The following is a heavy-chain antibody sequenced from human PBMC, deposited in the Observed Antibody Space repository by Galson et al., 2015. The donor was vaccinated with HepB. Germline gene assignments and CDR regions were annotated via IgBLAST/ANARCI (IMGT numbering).Heavy chain of an antibody. V-gene: IGHV3-23*01. J-gene: IGHJ4*02. CDR1: GFTFSTYA. CDR3: AKDRSGTYFFDY. D-gene: IGHD3-10*01. CDR2: INSGGGT. Sequence: SLRLSCAASGFTFSTYAMSWVRQAPGKGLQWVSFINSGGGTDYADSVKGRFTLSRDNSKNTLYLQMNSLGAEDTAVYFCAKDRSGTYFFDYWGQGTLVTVSS.